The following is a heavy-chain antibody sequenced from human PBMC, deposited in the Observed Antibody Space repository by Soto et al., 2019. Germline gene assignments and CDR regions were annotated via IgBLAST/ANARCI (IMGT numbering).Heavy chain of an antibody. V-gene: IGHV1-3*01. J-gene: IGHJ4*02. CDR2: INAGDGNT. D-gene: IGHD3-10*01. Sequence: QVQLVQSEAEVKKPGASVKVSCKASGYTFTSYAMYWVRQAPGQRLEWMGWINAGDGNTKYSQKFQGRVTITRDTSASTAYMELSSLRSEDTAVYYCARDMGFGLSDYWGQGTLVTVSS. CDR3: ARDMGFGLSDY. CDR1: GYTFTSYA.